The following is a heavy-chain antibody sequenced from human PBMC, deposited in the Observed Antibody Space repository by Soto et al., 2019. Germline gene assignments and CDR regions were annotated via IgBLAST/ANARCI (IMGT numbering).Heavy chain of an antibody. Sequence: QVQLVQSGAEVKKPGASVKVSCKASGYTFTSYAMHWVRQAPGQRLEWMGWINAGNGNTKYSQKFQGRVTITRDTSASTDYMELSSLRSEDTAVYYCARDNGSGSYSAYYYYMDVWGKGTTVTVSS. CDR1: GYTFTSYA. CDR3: ARDNGSGSYSAYYYYMDV. J-gene: IGHJ6*03. CDR2: INAGNGNT. V-gene: IGHV1-3*01. D-gene: IGHD3-10*01.